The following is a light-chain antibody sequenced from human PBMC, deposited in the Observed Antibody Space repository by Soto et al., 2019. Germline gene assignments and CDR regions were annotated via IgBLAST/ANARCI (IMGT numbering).Light chain of an antibody. V-gene: IGKV1-39*01. J-gene: IGKJ2*01. Sequence: DIQMTQSPSSLSASVGDRVTITCRASQSISSYLNWYQQKPGKAPQLLIYAASSLQSGVPSRFSGSGSGTDFTLTISSLQPEDFATYYCQQSYSTPHVTFGQGTKLEIK. CDR1: QSISSY. CDR3: QQSYSTPHVT. CDR2: AAS.